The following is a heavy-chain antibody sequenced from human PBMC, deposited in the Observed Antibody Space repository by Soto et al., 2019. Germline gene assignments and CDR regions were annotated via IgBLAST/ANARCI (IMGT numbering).Heavy chain of an antibody. CDR2: INPNSGGT. D-gene: IGHD3-3*01. J-gene: IGHJ3*02. V-gene: IGHV1-2*02. CDR1: GYTFTGYY. Sequence: ASVKVSCKASGYTFTGYYMHWVRQAPGQGLEWMGWINPNSGGTNYAQKFQGRLTMTTDTSTSTAYMELSSLRSDDTAVYYCERLSTIFGVVIRSEAFDIWGQGTMVTVSS. CDR3: ERLSTIFGVVIRSEAFDI.